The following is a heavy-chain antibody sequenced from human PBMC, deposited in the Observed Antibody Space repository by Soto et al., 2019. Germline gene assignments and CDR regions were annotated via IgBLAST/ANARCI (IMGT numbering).Heavy chain of an antibody. CDR2: VWFDGSYE. CDR1: GFPFSEYG. V-gene: IGHV3-33*01. CDR3: VRDGESYDSSGKFDF. D-gene: IGHD3-22*01. J-gene: IGHJ4*02. Sequence: QVQLVESGGGVVQPGRSLTLSCGASGFPFSEYGINWVRQAPGKGLEWVAVVWFDGSYEYFADSVKGRFTISRDNSKKTVNLQMINWRGEDTAMYFGVRDGESYDSSGKFDFWGQGTLVTVSS.